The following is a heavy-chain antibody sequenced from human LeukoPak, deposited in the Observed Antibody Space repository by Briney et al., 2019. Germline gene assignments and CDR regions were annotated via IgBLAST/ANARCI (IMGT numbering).Heavy chain of an antibody. V-gene: IGHV4-39*07. CDR3: ARDRKDYYGSGAFDY. CDR2: IYYSGST. Sequence: SETLSLTCTVSGGSISSSSYYWGWIRQPPGKGLEWIGSIYYSGSTYYNPSLKSRVTISVDTSKDQFSLKLSSVTAADTAVYYCARDRKDYYGSGAFDYWGQGTLVTVSS. J-gene: IGHJ4*02. CDR1: GGSISSSSYY. D-gene: IGHD3-10*01.